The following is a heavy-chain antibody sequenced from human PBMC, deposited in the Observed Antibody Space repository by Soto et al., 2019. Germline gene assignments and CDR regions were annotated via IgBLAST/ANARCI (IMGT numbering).Heavy chain of an antibody. CDR3: ARWLPFYDLWSGYYSADDAFDI. J-gene: IGHJ3*02. V-gene: IGHV4-31*03. Sequence: QVQLQESGPGLVKPSQTLSLTCTVSGGSISSGGYYWSWIRQHPGKGLEWIGYIYYSGSTYYNPSLKSRVNIAVDTSKNQCSLKLSSVTAADTAVYYCARWLPFYDLWSGYYSADDAFDIWGQGTMVTVSS. CDR2: IYYSGST. CDR1: GGSISSGGYY. D-gene: IGHD3-3*01.